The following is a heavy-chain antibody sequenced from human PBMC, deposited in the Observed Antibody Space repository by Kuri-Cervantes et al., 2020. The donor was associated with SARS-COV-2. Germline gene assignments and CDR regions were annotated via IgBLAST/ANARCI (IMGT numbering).Heavy chain of an antibody. CDR3: ARDSGLAAAGLFDY. CDR2: INPNSGNT. Sequence: ASVKVSCKASGYTFTSYGISWVRQAPGQGLEWMGWINPNSGNTGYAQKFQGRATITRNTSISTAYMELSSLRSEDTAVYYCARDSGLAAAGLFDYWGQGTLVTVSS. CDR1: GYTFTSYG. V-gene: IGHV1-8*03. J-gene: IGHJ4*02. D-gene: IGHD6-13*01.